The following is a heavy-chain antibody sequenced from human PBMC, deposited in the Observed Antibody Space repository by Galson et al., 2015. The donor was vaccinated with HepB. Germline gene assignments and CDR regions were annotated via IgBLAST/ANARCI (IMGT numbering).Heavy chain of an antibody. D-gene: IGHD2-15*01. V-gene: IGHV4-39*07. CDR1: GGSISSSSYY. Sequence: ETLSLTCTVSGGSISSSSYYWGWIRQPPGKRLEWIGIIYYSGSTYYNPSLKSRVTISVDTSKNQFSLKLSSVTAADTAVYYCARAGLRPYWYFDLWGRGTLVTVSS. CDR3: ARAGLRPYWYFDL. CDR2: IYYSGST. J-gene: IGHJ2*01.